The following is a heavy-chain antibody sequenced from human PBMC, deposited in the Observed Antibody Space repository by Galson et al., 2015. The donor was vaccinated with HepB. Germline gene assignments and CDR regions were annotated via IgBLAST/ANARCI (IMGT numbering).Heavy chain of an antibody. Sequence: SMRLSCAASGFAFGAYEMNWVRQAPGKGLEWISYISSNGYMIYYAESVKGRFTVSRDNARDSLYLQMNSLRDEDTAVYYCVRDDALWSWYFDSWGQGILVTVSS. CDR2: ISSNGYMI. CDR3: VRDDALWSWYFDS. J-gene: IGHJ4*02. V-gene: IGHV3-48*03. CDR1: GFAFGAYE. D-gene: IGHD3-10*01.